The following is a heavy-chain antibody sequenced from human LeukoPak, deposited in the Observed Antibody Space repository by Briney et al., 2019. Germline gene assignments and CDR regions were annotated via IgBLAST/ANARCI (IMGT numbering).Heavy chain of an antibody. D-gene: IGHD3-10*01. CDR3: ARSPGEVVNPEYAFDI. CDR1: GFTFSSYA. CDR2: ISSNGGST. V-gene: IGHV3-64*01. J-gene: IGHJ3*02. Sequence: PGGSLRLSCAASGFTFSSYAMHWVRQARGKGLEYVSAISSNGGSTYYANSVKGRFTISRDNSKNTLYLQMGSLRAEDMAVYYCARSPGEVVNPEYAFDIWGQGTMVTVSS.